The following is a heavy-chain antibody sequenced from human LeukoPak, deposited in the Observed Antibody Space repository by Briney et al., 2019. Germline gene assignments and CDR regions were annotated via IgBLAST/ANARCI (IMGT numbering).Heavy chain of an antibody. Sequence: SETLSLTCTVSGGSISSSSYYWGWIRQPPGKGLEWIGSIYYSGSTYYNPSLKSRVTISVDTSKNQFSPKLSSVTAADTAVYYCARQDSSGWDLDYWGQGTLVTVSS. J-gene: IGHJ4*02. D-gene: IGHD6-19*01. CDR1: GGSISSSSYY. CDR2: IYYSGST. V-gene: IGHV4-39*01. CDR3: ARQDSSGWDLDY.